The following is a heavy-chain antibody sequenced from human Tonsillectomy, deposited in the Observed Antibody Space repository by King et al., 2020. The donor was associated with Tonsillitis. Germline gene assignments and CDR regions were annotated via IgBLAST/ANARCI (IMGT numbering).Heavy chain of an antibody. D-gene: IGHD3-22*01. Sequence: VQLVESGGGVVQPGRSLRLSCAASGFSLRSYGIHWVRQAPGKGLEWVAVTWYDESKKYYADSVKGRFTISRDKSENTVYLQMNSLRAEDTAVYSCARDGYYESSGYYFDYWGQGTLVTVSS. V-gene: IGHV3-33*01. CDR1: GFSLRSYG. CDR3: ARDGYYESSGYYFDY. J-gene: IGHJ4*02. CDR2: TWYDESKK.